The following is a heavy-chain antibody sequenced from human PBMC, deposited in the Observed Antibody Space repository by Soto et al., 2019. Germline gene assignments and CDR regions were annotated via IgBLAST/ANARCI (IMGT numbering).Heavy chain of an antibody. J-gene: IGHJ5*02. CDR3: ARFGRGVVVAVINGFGA. D-gene: IGHD2-15*01. Sequence: SETLSLTCAVYGGSFSGYYWSWIRQPPGKGLEWIGEINHSGSTNYNPSLKSRVTISVDTSKNQFSLKLSSVTAADTAVYYCARFGRGVVVAVINGFGAGVQGTLVRVSS. CDR2: INHSGST. CDR1: GGSFSGYY. V-gene: IGHV4-34*01.